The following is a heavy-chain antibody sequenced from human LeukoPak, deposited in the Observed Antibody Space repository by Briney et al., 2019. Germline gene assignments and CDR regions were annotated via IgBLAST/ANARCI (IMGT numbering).Heavy chain of an antibody. CDR3: ARDRSDGNYYMVV. Sequence: GSLRLSCAASGFTVSRNYMSWVRQAPGKGLEWVSVIYGGGSTSYADSVKGRFIISRDNSKNTLYLQMNSLRADDTAVYYCARDRSDGNYYMVVWGKGTTVIVSS. D-gene: IGHD5-24*01. V-gene: IGHV3-53*01. CDR2: IYGGGST. J-gene: IGHJ6*03. CDR1: GFTVSRNY.